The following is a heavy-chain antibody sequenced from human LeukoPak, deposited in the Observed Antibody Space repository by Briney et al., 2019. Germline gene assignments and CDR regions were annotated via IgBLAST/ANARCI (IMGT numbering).Heavy chain of an antibody. V-gene: IGHV3-30*02. CDR1: GFTFSSYG. Sequence: GGSLRLSCAASGFTFSSYGMHWVRQAPGKGLEWVAFIRYDGSNKYYADSVKGRFTISRDNSKNTLYLQMNSLRAGDTAVYYCAKDLGYYGSGSYYNQWLFDYWGQGTLVTVSS. J-gene: IGHJ4*02. CDR3: AKDLGYYGSGSYYNQWLFDY. CDR2: IRYDGSNK. D-gene: IGHD3-10*01.